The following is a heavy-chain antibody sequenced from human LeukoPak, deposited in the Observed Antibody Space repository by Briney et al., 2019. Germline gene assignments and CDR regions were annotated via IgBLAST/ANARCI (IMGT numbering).Heavy chain of an antibody. CDR2: ISGSGGST. CDR3: AKVGSGPLIADAFDI. CDR1: GFTFSSYA. J-gene: IGHJ3*02. Sequence: PGGSLRLSCAASGFTFSSYAMSWVRQAPGKGLEWVSAISGSGGSTYYADSVKGRFTISRDNSKNTLYLQMNSLRAEDTAVNYCAKVGSGPLIADAFDIWGQGTMVTVSS. V-gene: IGHV3-23*01. D-gene: IGHD2-21*01.